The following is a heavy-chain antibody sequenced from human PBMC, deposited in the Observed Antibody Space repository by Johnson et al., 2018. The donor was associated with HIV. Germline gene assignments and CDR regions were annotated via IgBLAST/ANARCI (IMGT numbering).Heavy chain of an antibody. D-gene: IGHD3-10*01. CDR3: TTDPTSILWFREVGRDAFDI. V-gene: IGHV3-15*01. CDR1: GFTFSNAW. Sequence: QLVESGGGLVKPGGSLRLSCAASGFTFSNAWMSWVRQAPGKGLEWVGRIKSKTDGETTDYAAPVKGRFTISRDDSKNTLYLQMNSLKTEDTAVYYCTTDPTSILWFREVGRDAFDIWGQGTMVTVSS. J-gene: IGHJ3*02. CDR2: IKSKTDGETT.